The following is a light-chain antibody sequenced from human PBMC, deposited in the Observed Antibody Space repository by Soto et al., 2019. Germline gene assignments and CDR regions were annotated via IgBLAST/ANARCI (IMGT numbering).Light chain of an antibody. CDR1: QSVLYISNNKNY. J-gene: IGKJ5*01. CDR2: WAS. Sequence: DIVMTQSPDSLAVSLGERATINCKSGQSVLYISNNKNYLAWYQQKPGQPPRLLIYWASTRESGVPDRFSGSGSGTDFTLTISSLQAEDVAVYYCQQYYSSITFGQGTRLEIK. V-gene: IGKV4-1*01. CDR3: QQYYSSIT.